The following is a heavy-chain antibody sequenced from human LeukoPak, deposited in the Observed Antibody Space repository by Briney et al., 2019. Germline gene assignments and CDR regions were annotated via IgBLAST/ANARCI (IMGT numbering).Heavy chain of an antibody. J-gene: IGHJ3*02. CDR1: GGSISSSSYY. Sequence: SETLSLTCTVSGGSISSSSYYWGWIRQPPGKGLEWIGSIYYSGSTYYNPSLKSRVTISVDTSKNQFSLKLSSVTAADTAVYYCARPNPEQLVGEGGAFDIWGQGTMVTVSS. V-gene: IGHV4-39*01. CDR2: IYYSGST. D-gene: IGHD6-6*01. CDR3: ARPNPEQLVGEGGAFDI.